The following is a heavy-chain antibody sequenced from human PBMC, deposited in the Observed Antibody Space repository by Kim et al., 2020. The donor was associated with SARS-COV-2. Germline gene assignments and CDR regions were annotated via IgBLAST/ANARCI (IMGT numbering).Heavy chain of an antibody. CDR3: ARSEVVVAAGDYGDYVAFRYGMDV. CDR1: GGTFSSYA. D-gene: IGHD2-15*01. CDR2: IIPIFGTA. Sequence: SVKVSCKASGGTFSSYAISWVRQAPGQGLEWMGGIIPIFGTANYAQKFQGRVTITADESTSTAYMELSSLRSEDTAVYYCARSEVVVAAGDYGDYVAFRYGMDVWGQGTTVTVSS. J-gene: IGHJ6*02. V-gene: IGHV1-69*13.